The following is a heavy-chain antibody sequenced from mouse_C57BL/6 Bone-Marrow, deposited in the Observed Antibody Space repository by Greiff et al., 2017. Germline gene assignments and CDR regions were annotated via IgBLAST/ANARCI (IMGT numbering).Heavy chain of an antibody. V-gene: IGHV1-69*01. D-gene: IGHD1-1*01. Sequence: QVQLQQPGAELVMPGASVKLSCKASGYTFTSYWMPWVKQRPGQGLEWIGEIDPSGSYTNYNQKFKGKSTLTVDKSSSTAYMQLSSLTSEDSAVYYCAREDYGNFDVWGTGTTVTVSS. CDR3: AREDYGNFDV. J-gene: IGHJ1*03. CDR2: IDPSGSYT. CDR1: GYTFTSYW.